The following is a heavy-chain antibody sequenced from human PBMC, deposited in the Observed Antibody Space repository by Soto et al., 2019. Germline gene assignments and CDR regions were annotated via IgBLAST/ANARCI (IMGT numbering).Heavy chain of an antibody. CDR3: ARGLELPSPYYYYGMDV. V-gene: IGHV1-18*04. J-gene: IGHJ6*02. CDR1: GYTFTSYG. D-gene: IGHD1-7*01. CDR2: ISAYNGNT. Sequence: QVQLVQSGAEVKKPGASVKVSCKASGYTFTSYGISWVRQAPGQGLEWMGWISAYNGNTNYAQKLQGRVTMTTDTSTSTAYMALRSLRSDDTDVYYCARGLELPSPYYYYGMDVWGQGTTVTVSS.